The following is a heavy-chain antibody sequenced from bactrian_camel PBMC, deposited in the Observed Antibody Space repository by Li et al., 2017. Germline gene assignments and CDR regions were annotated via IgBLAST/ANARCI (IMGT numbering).Heavy chain of an antibody. CDR1: GFTFRIAD. CDR3: ASDPTLRSCLPAPYTYNF. Sequence: DVQLVESGGGLVQPGGSLRLSSAASGFTFRIADMSWIRQAPGKGLEWVSTINVGGDMTYYADSVRGRFTISRGNAKNTVYLQMNSLEPEDTAMYYCASDPTLRSCLPAPYTYNFWGQGTQVTVS. V-gene: IGHV3S40*01. D-gene: IGHD7*01. J-gene: IGHJ4*01. CDR2: INVGGDMT.